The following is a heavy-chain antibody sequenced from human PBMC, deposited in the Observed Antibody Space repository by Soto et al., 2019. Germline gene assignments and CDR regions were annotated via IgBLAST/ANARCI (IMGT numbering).Heavy chain of an antibody. J-gene: IGHJ4*02. CDR1: GGSISSGDYY. V-gene: IGHV4-30-4*01. CDR2: IYYSGST. D-gene: IGHD3-9*01. Sequence: SETLSLTCTVSGGSISSGDYYWSWIRQPPGKGLEWIGYIYYSGSTYYNPSLKSRVTISVDTSKNQFSLKLSSVTAADTAVYYCARIYYDILTGYYHFDYWGQGTLVTVSS. CDR3: ARIYYDILTGYYHFDY.